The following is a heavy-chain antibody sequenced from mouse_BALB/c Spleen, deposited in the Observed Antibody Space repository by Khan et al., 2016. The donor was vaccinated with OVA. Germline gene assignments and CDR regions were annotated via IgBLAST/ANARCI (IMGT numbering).Heavy chain of an antibody. CDR2: INPHIGET. V-gene: IGHV1-20*02. CDR1: GYSFTGYF. CDR3: ERKNGSKFNY. J-gene: IGHJ2*01. Sequence: VQLKESGPELVKPGASVKISCKASGYSFTGYFMNCVMRSHGKRLEWIGRINPHIGETFYNQKFTDKATLTVDESSTTAHMELRSHASENSEVDYCERKNGSKFNYWGQGTTLTVSS. D-gene: IGHD1-1*01.